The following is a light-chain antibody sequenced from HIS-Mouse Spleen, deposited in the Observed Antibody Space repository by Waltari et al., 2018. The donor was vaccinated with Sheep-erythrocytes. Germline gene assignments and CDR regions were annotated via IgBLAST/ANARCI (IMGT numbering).Light chain of an antibody. CDR3: AAWDDILSGNWV. V-gene: IGLV1-47*01. Sequence: QSVLTQPPSASGTPGQRVTISCSGSSSNIGSNYVYWYQQLPGTAPKLLIYRNEQRPYGLPDRFSGSKSGTSASLAISGLRSEDEADYYCAAWDDILSGNWVFGGGTKLTVL. J-gene: IGLJ3*02. CDR2: RNE. CDR1: SSNIGSNY.